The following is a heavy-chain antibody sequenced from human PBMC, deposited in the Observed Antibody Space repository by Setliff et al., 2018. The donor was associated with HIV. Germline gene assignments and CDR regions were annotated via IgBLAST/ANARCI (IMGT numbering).Heavy chain of an antibody. J-gene: IGHJ6*03. V-gene: IGHV1-3*01. CDR3: ARDERDYDFWNGYSYYMDV. Sequence: ASVKVSCKASGYTFTSYAMHWVRQAPGQRLEWMGWINAGNGNTKYSQKSQGRLTITRDTSATTVCMELSGLRSEDTAVYYCARDERDYDFWNGYSYYMDVWGKGTTVTVSS. CDR1: GYTFTSYA. CDR2: INAGNGNT. D-gene: IGHD3-3*01.